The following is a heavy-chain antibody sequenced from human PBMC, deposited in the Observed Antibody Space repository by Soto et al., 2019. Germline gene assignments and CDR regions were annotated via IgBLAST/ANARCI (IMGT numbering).Heavy chain of an antibody. CDR2: IVSDGSAI. J-gene: IGHJ3*02. D-gene: IGHD3-3*02. CDR1: GFPFSFYG. Sequence: PGGSLRLSCAVSGFPFSFYGFHGVRQSPGKGLEWLGVIVSDGSAIYHADSLEGRFSISRDNSKDILYLQMNSLRVEDTAVYYCARDDAFDNENGFDMWGQGTMVTVSS. V-gene: IGHV3-33*01. CDR3: ARDDAFDNENGFDM.